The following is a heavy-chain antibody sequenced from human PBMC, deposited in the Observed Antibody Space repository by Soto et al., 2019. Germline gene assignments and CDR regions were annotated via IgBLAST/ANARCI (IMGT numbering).Heavy chain of an antibody. D-gene: IGHD6-19*01. CDR3: ARARAVAGFDS. Sequence: ASVKVSCKASGYTFTSYDINWVRQATGQGLEWMGWMNPNSGNTAYAQKFQGRVTMTRNTSISTAYMELSSLRSEDTAVYYCARARAVAGFDSWGQGTLVTVSS. V-gene: IGHV1-8*01. CDR2: MNPNSGNT. J-gene: IGHJ4*02. CDR1: GYTFTSYD.